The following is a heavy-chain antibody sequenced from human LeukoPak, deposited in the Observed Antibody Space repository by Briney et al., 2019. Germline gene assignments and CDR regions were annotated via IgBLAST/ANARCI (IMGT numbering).Heavy chain of an antibody. CDR1: GYSFTSYW. J-gene: IGHJ4*02. Sequence: LGESLKISCKSSGYSFTSYWIGWVRQMPGKGLEWMGIIYPGESDTRYSPSFQGQVTISADKSISTAYLQWSSLKASDTAMYYCARVHYYETSDWGNYFDYWGQGTLVTVSS. CDR3: ARVHYYETSDWGNYFDY. CDR2: IYPGESDT. V-gene: IGHV5-51*01. D-gene: IGHD3-22*01.